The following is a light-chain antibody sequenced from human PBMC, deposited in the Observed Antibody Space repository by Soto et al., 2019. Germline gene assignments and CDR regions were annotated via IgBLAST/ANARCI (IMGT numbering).Light chain of an antibody. CDR2: AAS. CDR3: QQSYSTPWT. J-gene: IGKJ1*01. Sequence: DIPMTKSPSSLSASVGDRVTITCRASQSISGYLNWYQQKPGKAPKLLIYAASSLQSGVPSRFSGSGSGTDFTLTISSLQPEDFATYYCQQSYSTPWTFGQGTKVEIK. CDR1: QSISGY. V-gene: IGKV1-39*01.